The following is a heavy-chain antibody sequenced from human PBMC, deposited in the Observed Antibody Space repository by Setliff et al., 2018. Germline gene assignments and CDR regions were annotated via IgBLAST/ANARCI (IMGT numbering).Heavy chain of an antibody. J-gene: IGHJ4*02. Sequence: SETLSLTCAVYGGSFSGYYWSWIRQPPGKRLEWIGEIIHSRSTNYNPSLKSRVTISMDTSKNQFSLKVSSVTAADTAVYYCARSFSRSEKFLLDYWGQGALVTVSS. CDR3: ARSFSRSEKFLLDY. D-gene: IGHD2-15*01. V-gene: IGHV4-34*12. CDR2: IIHSRST. CDR1: GGSFSGYY.